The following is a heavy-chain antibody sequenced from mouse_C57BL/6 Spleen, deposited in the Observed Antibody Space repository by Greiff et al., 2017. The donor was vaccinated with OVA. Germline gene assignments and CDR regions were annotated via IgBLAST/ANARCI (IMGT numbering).Heavy chain of an antibody. CDR1: GYSFTGYY. Sequence: EVQLQQSGPELVKPGASVKISCKASGYSFTGYYMNWVKQSPEKSLEWIGEINPSTGGTTYNQKFKAKATLTVDKSSSTAYMQLKSLTSEDSAVYYCARSSYGSSYWYFDVWGTGTTVTVSS. CDR2: INPSTGGT. D-gene: IGHD1-1*01. CDR3: ARSSYGSSYWYFDV. V-gene: IGHV1-42*01. J-gene: IGHJ1*03.